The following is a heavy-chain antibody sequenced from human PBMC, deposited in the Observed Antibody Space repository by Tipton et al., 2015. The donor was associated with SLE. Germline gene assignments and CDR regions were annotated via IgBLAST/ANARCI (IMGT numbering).Heavy chain of an antibody. D-gene: IGHD3-3*01. CDR3: ARGWDSDFWCGYADY. CDR1: GGSFSGYY. Sequence: TLSLTCAVYGGSFSGYYWSWIRKPPGKGLEWIGEVNHSGNTNYNPSLKSRVTIFVDTSKNQFSLKLRSVTAADTAVYYCARGWDSDFWCGYADYWGQGTLVTVSS. V-gene: IGHV4-34*01. J-gene: IGHJ4*02. CDR2: VNHSGNT.